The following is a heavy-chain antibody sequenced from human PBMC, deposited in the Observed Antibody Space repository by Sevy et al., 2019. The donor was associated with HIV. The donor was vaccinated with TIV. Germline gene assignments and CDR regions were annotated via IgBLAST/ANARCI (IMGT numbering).Heavy chain of an antibody. CDR2: ISAYNGNT. D-gene: IGHD1-7*01. CDR3: ACDQGGTTRLLSYYYYGMDV. Sequence: ASVKVSCKASGYTFTSYGISWVRQAPGQGLEWMGWISAYNGNTNYAQKLQGRVTMTTDTSTSTAYMELRSLRSDDTAVYAGACDQGGTTRLLSYYYYGMDVWGQGTTVTVSS. V-gene: IGHV1-18*01. J-gene: IGHJ6*02. CDR1: GYTFTSYG.